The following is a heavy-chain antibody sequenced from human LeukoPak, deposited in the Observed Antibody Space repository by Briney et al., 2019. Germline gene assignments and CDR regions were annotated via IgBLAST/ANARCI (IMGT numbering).Heavy chain of an antibody. D-gene: IGHD2-15*01. CDR3: ARGVSDKHAYYYYYMDV. CDR1: GGSISSYY. Sequence: SETLSLTCTVSGGSISSYYWSWIRQPPGKGLEWIGYIYYSGSTNYNPSLKSRVTISVDTSKNQFSLKLSSVTAADTAVYYRARGVSDKHAYYYYYMDVWGKGTTVTVSS. J-gene: IGHJ6*03. CDR2: IYYSGST. V-gene: IGHV4-59*01.